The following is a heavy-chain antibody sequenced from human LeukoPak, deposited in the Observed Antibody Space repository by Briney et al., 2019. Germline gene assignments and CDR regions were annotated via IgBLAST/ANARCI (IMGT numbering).Heavy chain of an antibody. CDR3: ARGVYRRYYYYYMDV. Sequence: SVKVSCKASGGTFSSYAISWVRQAPGQRLEWMGGIIPIFGTANYAQKFQGRVTITTDESTSTAYMELSSLRSEDTAVYYCARGVYRRYYYYYMDVWGKGTTVTVSS. CDR2: IIPIFGTA. CDR1: GGTFSSYA. D-gene: IGHD3-16*02. J-gene: IGHJ6*03. V-gene: IGHV1-69*05.